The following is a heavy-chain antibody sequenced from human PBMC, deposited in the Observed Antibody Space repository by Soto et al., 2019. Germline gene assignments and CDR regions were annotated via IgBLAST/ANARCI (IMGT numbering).Heavy chain of an antibody. V-gene: IGHV3-74*03. D-gene: IGHD7-27*01. J-gene: IGHJ3*01. CDR2: IHSDGSST. CDR3: ASGDRGAFDL. Sequence: EVQLVESGGGLVQPGASLRLSCAASGFTFSYYWMHWVRQAPGKGLVWVSRIHSDGSSTTYADSVKDRFTISRDNARNTLYLQMNGLRAEDTAVYYCASGDRGAFDLWGQGTVLTVSS. CDR1: GFTFSYYW.